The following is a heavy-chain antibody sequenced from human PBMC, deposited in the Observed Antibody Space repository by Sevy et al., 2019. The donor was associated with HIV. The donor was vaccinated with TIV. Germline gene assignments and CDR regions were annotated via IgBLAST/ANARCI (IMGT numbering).Heavy chain of an antibody. J-gene: IGHJ6*02. CDR2: ISSNGGST. CDR1: GFTFSSYA. D-gene: IGHD3-3*01. Sequence: GGSLRLSCSASGFTFSSYAMHWVRQAPGKGLEYVSAISSNGGSTYYADSVKGRFTISRDNSKNTLYLQMSSLRAEDTAVYYCVKDHSSVTYYDFWSGYHASGGMDVWGQGTTVTVSS. CDR3: VKDHSSVTYYDFWSGYHASGGMDV. V-gene: IGHV3-64D*06.